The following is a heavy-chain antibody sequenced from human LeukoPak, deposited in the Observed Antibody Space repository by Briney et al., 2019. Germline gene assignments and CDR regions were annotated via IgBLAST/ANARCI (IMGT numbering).Heavy chain of an antibody. CDR1: GFTFSSYG. D-gene: IGHD3-3*01. CDR3: AKPYYDFWSGYPYYFDY. V-gene: IGHV3-30*02. Sequence: GGSLRLSCAASGFTFSSYGMHWVRQAPGKGLAWVAFIRYDGSNKYYADSVKGRFTISRDNSKNTLYLQMNSLRAEDTAVYYCAKPYYDFWSGYPYYFDYWGQGTLVTVSS. J-gene: IGHJ4*02. CDR2: IRYDGSNK.